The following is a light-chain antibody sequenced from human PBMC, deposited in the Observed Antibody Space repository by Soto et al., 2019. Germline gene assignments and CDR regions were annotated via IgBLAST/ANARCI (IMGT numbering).Light chain of an antibody. CDR2: GAS. J-gene: IGKJ1*01. CDR3: QQYGSSPPWT. CDR1: QSVSSSY. V-gene: IGKV3-20*01. Sequence: EIVLTQSPGSLSLSPGERATLSCRASQSVSSSYLGWYQQKPGQAPRLLIYGASSRATGIPVRFSGSGSGTDFTLTISRLEPEDFAVYYCQQYGSSPPWTFGQGTRVEVK.